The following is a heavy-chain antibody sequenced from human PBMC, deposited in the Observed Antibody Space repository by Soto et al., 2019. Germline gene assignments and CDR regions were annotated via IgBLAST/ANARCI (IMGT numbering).Heavy chain of an antibody. CDR3: AKDLLRFPLRGMDV. CDR1: GFTFSSYG. CDR2: ISYDGSNK. V-gene: IGHV3-30*18. D-gene: IGHD3-3*01. J-gene: IGHJ6*02. Sequence: PGGSLRLSCAASGFTFSSYGMHWVRQAPGKGLEWVAVISYDGSNKYYADSVKGRFTISRDNSKNTLYLQMNSLRAEDTAVYYCAKDLLRFPLRGMDVWGQGTTVTVSS.